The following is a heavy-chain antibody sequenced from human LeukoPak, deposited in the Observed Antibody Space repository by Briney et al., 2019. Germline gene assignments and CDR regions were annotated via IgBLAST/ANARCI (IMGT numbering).Heavy chain of an antibody. J-gene: IGHJ4*02. Sequence: GGSLTLSCTASGFTLSSYSMTWVRQPPGKGLEWVSSISSGGSYIYYADLVKRRFTTSRDNARNSLYLQMNSLRAEDTAVYYCARDPTVAEAWWGQGTQVTVSS. CDR2: ISSGGSYI. V-gene: IGHV3-21*01. CDR3: ARDPTVAEAW. CDR1: GFTLSSYS. D-gene: IGHD6-13*01.